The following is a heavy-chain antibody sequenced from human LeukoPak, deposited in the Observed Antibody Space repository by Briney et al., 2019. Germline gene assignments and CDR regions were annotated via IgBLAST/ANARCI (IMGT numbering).Heavy chain of an antibody. Sequence: GASVKVSCEASGYTFTSYGISWVRQAPGQGLEWMGWISAYNGNTNYAQKLQDRVTMTTDTSTSTAYMELRSLRSDDTAVYYCASLTEGQYYYDSSGYSYYYYMDVWGKGTTVTVSS. V-gene: IGHV1-18*01. CDR3: ASLTEGQYYYDSSGYSYYYYMDV. CDR2: ISAYNGNT. D-gene: IGHD3-22*01. J-gene: IGHJ6*03. CDR1: GYTFTSYG.